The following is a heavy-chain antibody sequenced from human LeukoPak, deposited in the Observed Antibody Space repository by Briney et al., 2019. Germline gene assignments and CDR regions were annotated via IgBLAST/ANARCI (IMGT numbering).Heavy chain of an antibody. V-gene: IGHV3-30*02. CDR2: IRYDGSDK. CDR1: GFTFDNYA. Sequence: PGGSLRLSCEASGFTFDNYAMHWVRQAPGKGLEWVASIRYDGSDKYYADSVKGRFTVSRDNSQNTLYLQMSSLGTEDTAVYFCAKDRGDYFDTSSHSFDSWGQGTLVTVSS. J-gene: IGHJ4*02. D-gene: IGHD3-22*01. CDR3: AKDRGDYFDTSSHSFDS.